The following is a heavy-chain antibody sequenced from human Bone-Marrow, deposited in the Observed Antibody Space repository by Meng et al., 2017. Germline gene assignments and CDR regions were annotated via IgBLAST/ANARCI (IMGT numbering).Heavy chain of an antibody. V-gene: IGHV4-31*03. CDR2: IYYSGST. CDR1: GGSISSGGYY. CDR3: AREGDSSGLKAFDI. J-gene: IGHJ3*02. Sequence: SETLSLTCTVSGGSISSGGYYWSWIRQHPGKGLEWIGYIYYSGSTYYNPSLKSRVTISVDTSKNQFSLKLSSVTAADTAVYYCAREGDSSGLKAFDIWGQGKMVTVSS. D-gene: IGHD3-22*01.